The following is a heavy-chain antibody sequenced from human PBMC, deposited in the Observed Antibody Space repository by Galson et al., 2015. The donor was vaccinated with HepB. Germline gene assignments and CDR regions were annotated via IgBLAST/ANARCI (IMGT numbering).Heavy chain of an antibody. Sequence: SLRLSCAASGSTFTMSWMSWVRQAPGKGLEWVAMIRHDETEMYYVDSVKGRFTISRGTAKNSLHLQMNSLRVEDTAMYYCALLDTATAWASGGIWGQGTLVTVSS. D-gene: IGHD5-18*01. CDR2: IRHDETEM. CDR1: GSTFTMSW. CDR3: ALLDTATAWASGGI. V-gene: IGHV3-7*01. J-gene: IGHJ4*02.